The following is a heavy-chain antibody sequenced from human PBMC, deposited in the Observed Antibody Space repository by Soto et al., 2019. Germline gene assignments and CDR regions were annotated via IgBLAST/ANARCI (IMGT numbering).Heavy chain of an antibody. Sequence: QVQLVQSGAEVKNPGASVKLSCKASGYTFTSFYIHRVRQAPGQGLEWMAIINPNGGSTNYAPNLQGRVTLTRDTSTNTVYIELSRLGSEDTAVYYCASGLTSGDYWGQGTLVTVSS. V-gene: IGHV1-46*01. CDR2: INPNGGST. J-gene: IGHJ4*02. CDR3: ASGLTSGDY. CDR1: GYTFTSFY. D-gene: IGHD7-27*01.